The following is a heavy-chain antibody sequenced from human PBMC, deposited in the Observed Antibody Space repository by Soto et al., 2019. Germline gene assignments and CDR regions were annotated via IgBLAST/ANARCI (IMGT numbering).Heavy chain of an antibody. D-gene: IGHD1-1*01. CDR1: GLTFRSYW. CDR3: AKSVYNWNDGFFDY. Sequence: GGSLRLSCAASGLTFRSYWMHWVRQAPGKGLVWVSRINTDGSVAMYVDSVKGRFNISRDNSKNTLYLQMNSLRAEDTAVYYCAKSVYNWNDGFFDYWGQGTLVTVSS. J-gene: IGHJ4*02. V-gene: IGHV3-74*03. CDR2: INTDGSVA.